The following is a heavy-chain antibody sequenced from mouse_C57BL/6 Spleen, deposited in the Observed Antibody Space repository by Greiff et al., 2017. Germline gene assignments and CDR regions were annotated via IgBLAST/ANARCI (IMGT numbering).Heavy chain of an antibody. D-gene: IGHD1-1*01. CDR2: IDPSDSET. CDR1: GYTFTSYW. J-gene: IGHJ2*01. CDR3: AREVVRRSGFDY. Sequence: QVHVKQPGAELVRPGSSVKLSCKASGYTFTSYWMHWVKQRPIQGLEWIGNIDPSDSETHYNQKFKDKATVTVDKSSSTAYMQLSSLTSEDSAVYYCAREVVRRSGFDYWGQGTPLTVSS. V-gene: IGHV1-52*01.